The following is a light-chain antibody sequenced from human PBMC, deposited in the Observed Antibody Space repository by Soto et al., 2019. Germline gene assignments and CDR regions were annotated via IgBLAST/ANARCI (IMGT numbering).Light chain of an antibody. J-gene: IGLJ1*01. CDR1: SSNIGSNT. Sequence: QSVLTQPPSASGTPGQTVTIACSGSSSNIGSNTVNWYQHLPGTAPKLLMYGDNQRPSGVPDRFSGSKSGTSASLAISGLQSEDEADYYCAAWDDSLDAYVFGTGTKLTVL. CDR3: AAWDDSLDAYV. CDR2: GDN. V-gene: IGLV1-44*01.